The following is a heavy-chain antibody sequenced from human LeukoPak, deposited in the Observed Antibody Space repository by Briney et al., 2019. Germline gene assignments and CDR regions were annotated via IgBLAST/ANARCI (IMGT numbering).Heavy chain of an antibody. D-gene: IGHD6-6*01. CDR3: SSSLRNWFDP. J-gene: IGHJ5*02. CDR2: IKPNSGDT. CDR1: GYTFTGYY. Sequence: ASVKVSCKASGYTFTGYYIHWVRQAPGQGLEWMGRIKPNSGDTNYAQKFQGRVTMTRDTSISTAYMELSSLRSDDKAVYYCSSSLRNWFDPWGQGTLVTVSS. V-gene: IGHV1-2*06.